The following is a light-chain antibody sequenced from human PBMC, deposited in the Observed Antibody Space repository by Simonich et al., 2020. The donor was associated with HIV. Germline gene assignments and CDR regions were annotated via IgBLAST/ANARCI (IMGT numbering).Light chain of an antibody. V-gene: IGLV2-8*01. J-gene: IGLJ3*02. CDR1: ISDVVSFDC. CDR2: NVK. Sequence: QSALIQPPSVSGSPGQSVTISSTGTISDVVSFDCVSWYQQHPGTVPKPMIYNVKTQPSGVANRFSGSKAGNTASMTISGLQAEDEADYYCSSYAGSNNWVFGGGTKLTVL. CDR3: SSYAGSNNWV.